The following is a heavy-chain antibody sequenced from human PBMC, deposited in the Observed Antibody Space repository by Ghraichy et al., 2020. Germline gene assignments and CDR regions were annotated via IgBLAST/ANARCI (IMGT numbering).Heavy chain of an antibody. CDR3: AKDRQGEQQLVQYFQH. V-gene: IGHV3-9*01. CDR1: GFTFDDYA. Sequence: GGSLRLSCAASGFTFDDYAMHWVRQAPGKGLEWVSGISWNSGSIGYADSVKGRFTISRDNAKNSLYLQMNSLRAEDTALYYCAKDRQGEQQLVQYFQHWGQGTLVTVSS. CDR2: ISWNSGSI. J-gene: IGHJ1*01. D-gene: IGHD6-13*01.